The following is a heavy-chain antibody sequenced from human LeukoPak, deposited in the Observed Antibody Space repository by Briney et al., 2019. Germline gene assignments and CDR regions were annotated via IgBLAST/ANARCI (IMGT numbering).Heavy chain of an antibody. CDR2: IYYTGST. Sequence: SETLSLTCTVSGGSISSAYWSWLRQPPGKGLEWIGYIYYTGSTNYNPSLKNRVTISVDTSRNQFSLKMSSVTAADTAVYICARGAGWYQFWGQGTLVTVSS. V-gene: IGHV4-59*01. D-gene: IGHD6-19*01. CDR3: ARGAGWYQF. J-gene: IGHJ4*02. CDR1: GGSISSAY.